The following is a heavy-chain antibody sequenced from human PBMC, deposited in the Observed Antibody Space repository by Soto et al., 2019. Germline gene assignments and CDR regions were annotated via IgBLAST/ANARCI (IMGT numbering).Heavy chain of an antibody. Sequence: GGSLRLSCAASGFTFSSYAMSWVRQAPGKGLEWVSAISGSGGSTYYADSVKGRFTISRDNSKNTLYLQMNSLRAEDTAVYYCAKAPGYCSGGSCYPCGGDAFDIWGQGTMVTVSS. CDR1: GFTFSSYA. V-gene: IGHV3-23*01. D-gene: IGHD2-15*01. CDR3: AKAPGYCSGGSCYPCGGDAFDI. CDR2: ISGSGGST. J-gene: IGHJ3*02.